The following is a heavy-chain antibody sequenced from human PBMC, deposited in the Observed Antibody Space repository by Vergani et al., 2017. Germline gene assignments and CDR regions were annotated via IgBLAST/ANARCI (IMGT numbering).Heavy chain of an antibody. CDR2: IDTSGST. D-gene: IGHD6-19*01. J-gene: IGHJ4*02. CDR1: GGSISSGSYY. Sequence: QLQLQESGPGLVKPSQTLSLTCTVSGGSISSGSYYWSWIRQPAGKGLEWIGRIDTSGSTNYNPSLKSQVTISVDTSKNQFSLKLSSVTAADTAVYYCASGRGVGYSSGWYNYYFDYWGQGTLVAFSS. V-gene: IGHV4-61*02. CDR3: ASGRGVGYSSGWYNYYFDY.